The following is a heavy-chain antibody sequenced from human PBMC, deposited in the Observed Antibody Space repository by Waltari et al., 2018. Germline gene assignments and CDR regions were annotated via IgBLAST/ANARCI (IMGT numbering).Heavy chain of an antibody. CDR1: GSTSTGYA. Sequence: LGQSRPELTQPGAPVKLSCKASGSTSTGYAIRWVRQAPGQGLEWMGRINPKNCDTHYEHNVQSRVALTTDTSTNTAFMELQRLRSDDTAVYYWVRDSSGSHFDYWGQGTLVTVSS. V-gene: IGHV1-2*06. CDR3: VRDSSGSHFDY. CDR2: INPKNCDT. J-gene: IGHJ4*02. D-gene: IGHD3-22*01.